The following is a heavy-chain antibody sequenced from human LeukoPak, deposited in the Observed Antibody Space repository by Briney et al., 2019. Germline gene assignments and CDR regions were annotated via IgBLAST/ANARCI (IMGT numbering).Heavy chain of an antibody. Sequence: SETLSHTCTVSGGSISSYYWSWIQQPPGKGLEWIGYIYYSGSTNYNPSLKSRVTISVDTSKNQFSLKLSSVTAADTAVYYCARTRGYSYGYYFDYWGQGTLVTVSS. CDR1: GGSISSYY. CDR3: ARTRGYSYGYYFDY. J-gene: IGHJ4*02. CDR2: IYYSGST. D-gene: IGHD5-18*01. V-gene: IGHV4-59*08.